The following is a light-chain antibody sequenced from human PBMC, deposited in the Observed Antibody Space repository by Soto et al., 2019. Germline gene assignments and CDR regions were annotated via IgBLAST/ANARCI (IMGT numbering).Light chain of an antibody. CDR1: QSVSSSY. Sequence: EVVLTQSPVTLSLSPGERATLSCRASQSVSSSYLAWYQQKPGQAPRLLIYGASSRATGIPDRFSGSGSGTDVSLTISRLEPEDFAVYYCQQYDTSSSAYTFGQGTKLEIK. CDR3: QQYDTSSSAYT. V-gene: IGKV3-20*01. J-gene: IGKJ2*01. CDR2: GAS.